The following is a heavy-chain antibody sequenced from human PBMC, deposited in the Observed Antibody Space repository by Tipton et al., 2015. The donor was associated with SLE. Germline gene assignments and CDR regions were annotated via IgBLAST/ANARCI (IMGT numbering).Heavy chain of an antibody. D-gene: IGHD7-27*01. J-gene: IGHJ4*02. CDR2: IYYIGST. V-gene: IGHV4-59*01. Sequence: TLSLTCTVSGGSISSYYWSWIRQPPGKGLEWIGYIYYIGSTNYNPSLKSRVTISVDTSKNQFSLKLSSVTAADTAVYYCARAVNWGLFDYWGQGTLVTVSS. CDR3: ARAVNWGLFDY. CDR1: GGSISSYY.